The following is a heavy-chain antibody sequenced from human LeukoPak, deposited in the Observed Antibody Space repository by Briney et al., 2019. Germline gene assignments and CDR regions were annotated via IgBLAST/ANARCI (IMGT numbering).Heavy chain of an antibody. CDR1: GFTFRSYG. CDR3: AKVTTRSPGYYYYGMDV. V-gene: IGHV3-30*18. J-gene: IGHJ6*02. CDR2: ISYDGSNK. D-gene: IGHD2/OR15-2a*01. Sequence: GRSLRLSCAASGFTFRSYGMHWVRQAPGKGLEGVAVISYDGSNKYYADSVKGRFTISRDNSKNTLSLQMNSLRAEDTAVYYCAKVTTRSPGYYYYGMDVWGQGTTVTVSS.